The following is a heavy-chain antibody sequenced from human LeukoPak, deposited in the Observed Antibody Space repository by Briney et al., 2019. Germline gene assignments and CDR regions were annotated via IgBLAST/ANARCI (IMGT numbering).Heavy chain of an antibody. Sequence: ASVKVSCKASGYTFTGYYMNWVRQAPGQGLEWMGRIKPKSGGTKYAQKFQGRVTMTRDTSISTAYMELRRLRSDDTAVYYCARADYGDSRDEYNWFDPWGQGTLVTVSS. CDR2: IKPKSGGT. CDR3: ARADYGDSRDEYNWFDP. V-gene: IGHV1-2*06. CDR1: GYTFTGYY. J-gene: IGHJ5*02. D-gene: IGHD4-17*01.